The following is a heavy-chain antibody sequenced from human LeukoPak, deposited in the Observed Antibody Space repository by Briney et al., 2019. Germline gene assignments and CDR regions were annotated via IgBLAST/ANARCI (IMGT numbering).Heavy chain of an antibody. CDR3: ARRRPFDY. CDR2: ISSTSPTI. Sequence: SGGSLRLSCAASGLTFSDYSMNWVRQAPGKGLEWVSYISSTSPTIYYADSVKGRFTISRDNAKNSLYLQMNSLRAEDTGVYYCARRRPFDYWGQGTLVTVSS. V-gene: IGHV3-48*01. CDR1: GLTFSDYS. J-gene: IGHJ4*02.